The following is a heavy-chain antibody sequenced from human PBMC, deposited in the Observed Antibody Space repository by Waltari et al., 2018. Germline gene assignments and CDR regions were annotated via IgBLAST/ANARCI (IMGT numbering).Heavy chain of an antibody. CDR2: ISTTSTYT. Sequence: EEQLVESGGGLVKPGGSLRLSCAGSGFTFSNYTMNWVRQAPGKGLEWVSSISTTSTYTHYADSVKGRFTISRDNAKNSLFLQMNSLTTEDTAVYYCATGGWGFYFDYWGQGTLLTVSS. J-gene: IGHJ4*02. D-gene: IGHD7-27*01. CDR1: GFTFSNYT. CDR3: ATGGWGFYFDY. V-gene: IGHV3-21*01.